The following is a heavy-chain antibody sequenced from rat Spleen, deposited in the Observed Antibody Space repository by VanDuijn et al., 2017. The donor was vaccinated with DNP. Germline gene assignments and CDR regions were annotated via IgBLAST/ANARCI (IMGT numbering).Heavy chain of an antibody. CDR2: ISNGGNT. Sequence: QVQLKESGPGLVQPSQTLSLTCTVAGLSLTSYNVHWVRQPPGKGLEWIAAISNGGNTYYNSALKSRLSISRDTSKSQVFLKMNSLQSEDTAVYFCTREAGHYPYYFTYWGQGVMVTVSS. CDR3: TREAGHYPYYFTY. CDR1: GLSLTSYN. D-gene: IGHD1-4*01. J-gene: IGHJ2*01. V-gene: IGHV2-6*01.